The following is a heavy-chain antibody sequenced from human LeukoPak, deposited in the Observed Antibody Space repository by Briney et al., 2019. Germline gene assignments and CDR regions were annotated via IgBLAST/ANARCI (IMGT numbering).Heavy chain of an antibody. CDR2: IYPGDSDT. J-gene: IGHJ4*02. CDR3: ARQDSSWYGGFDY. V-gene: IGHV5-51*01. D-gene: IGHD6-13*01. Sequence: GESLKISCKGSGYSFTSYWIGWVRQMAGEGLGWMGIIYPGDSDTRYSPSFQGQVTISANKSISTAYLQWSSLKASDTAMYYCARQDSSWYGGFDYWGQGTLVTVSS. CDR1: GYSFTSYW.